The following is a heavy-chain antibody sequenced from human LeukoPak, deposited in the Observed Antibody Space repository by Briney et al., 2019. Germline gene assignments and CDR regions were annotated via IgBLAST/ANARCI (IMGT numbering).Heavy chain of an antibody. D-gene: IGHD2/OR15-2a*01. V-gene: IGHV4-30-4*01. Sequence: PSETLSLTCSVSGGSVNSVDYYWSWIRQPPGEGLEWIGYIYYNGNTYYNPSLKSRVTISVDTSKNQFSLKLNSVTAADTAVYYCARKHCNSSRCYWFDPWGQGTLVTVPS. CDR1: GGSVNSVDYY. CDR3: ARKHCNSSRCYWFDP. J-gene: IGHJ5*02. CDR2: IYYNGNT.